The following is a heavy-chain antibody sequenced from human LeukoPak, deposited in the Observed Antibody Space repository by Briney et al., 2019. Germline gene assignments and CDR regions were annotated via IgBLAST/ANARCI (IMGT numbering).Heavy chain of an antibody. CDR2: ISAYNGDT. CDR1: GYTFTSYG. V-gene: IGHV1-18*01. D-gene: IGHD2-15*01. Sequence: ASVKVSCKASGYTFTSYGISWVRQAPGQGLEWMGWISAYNGDTNYAQKLQGRVTMTTDTSTSTAYMELRSLRSDDTAVYYCARKKPDCSGGSCYGGLDAFDIWGQGTMVTVSS. J-gene: IGHJ3*02. CDR3: ARKKPDCSGGSCYGGLDAFDI.